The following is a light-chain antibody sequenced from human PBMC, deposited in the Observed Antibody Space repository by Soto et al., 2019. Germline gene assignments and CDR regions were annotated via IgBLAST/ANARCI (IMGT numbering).Light chain of an antibody. Sequence: DIQMTQSPSTLSGSVGDRVTITCRASQTISSWLAWYQQKPGKAPKLLIYAASSLQSGVPSRFSGSGSGTDFTLTISSLQPEDFATYYCQQANSFPVFGGGTKVEIK. CDR3: QQANSFPV. CDR1: QTISSW. J-gene: IGKJ4*01. CDR2: AAS. V-gene: IGKV1-12*01.